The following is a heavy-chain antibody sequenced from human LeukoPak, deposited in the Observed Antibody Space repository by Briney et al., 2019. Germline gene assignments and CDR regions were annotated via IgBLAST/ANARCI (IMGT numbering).Heavy chain of an antibody. J-gene: IGHJ5*02. CDR1: GGSISSGDYY. CDR3: ARGSSGWTTGNWFDP. D-gene: IGHD6-19*01. CDR2: IYYSGST. V-gene: IGHV4-30-4*01. Sequence: SETLSLTCTVSGGSISSGDYYWSWIRQPPGKGLEWIGYIYYSGSTYYNPSHKSRVTISVDTSKNQFSLRLSSVTAADTAVYYCARGSSGWTTGNWFDPWGQGTLVTVSS.